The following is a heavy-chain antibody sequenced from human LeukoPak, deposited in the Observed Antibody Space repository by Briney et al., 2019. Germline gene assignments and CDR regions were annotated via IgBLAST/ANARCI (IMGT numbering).Heavy chain of an antibody. CDR3: ARGRGYYDSSGYYY. J-gene: IGHJ4*02. D-gene: IGHD3-22*01. Sequence: SETLSLTCAVYGGSFSGYYWSWIRQPPGKGLEWIGEINHSGSTNYNPSLKSRVTISVDTSKNQFSLKLSSVTAADTAVYYCARGRGYYDSSGYYYWGQGTLVTVSS. CDR1: GGSFSGYY. CDR2: INHSGST. V-gene: IGHV4-34*01.